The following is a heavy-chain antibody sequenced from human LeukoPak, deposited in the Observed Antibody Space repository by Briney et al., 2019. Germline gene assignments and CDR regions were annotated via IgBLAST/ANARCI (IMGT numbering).Heavy chain of an antibody. CDR2: MNPNSGNT. Sequence: ASVKVSCKASGYTFTSYDINWVRQATGQGLEWMGWMNPNSGNTGYAQKFQGRVTMTRNTSISTAYMELSSLRSEDTAVYYCARGRGWTQLWLPRVYYMDVWGKGTTVTVSS. V-gene: IGHV1-8*01. CDR1: GYTFTSYD. J-gene: IGHJ6*03. D-gene: IGHD5-18*01. CDR3: ARGRGWTQLWLPRVYYMDV.